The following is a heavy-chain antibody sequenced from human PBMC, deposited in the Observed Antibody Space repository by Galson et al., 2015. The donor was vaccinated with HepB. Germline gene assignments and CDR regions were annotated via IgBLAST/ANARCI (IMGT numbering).Heavy chain of an antibody. V-gene: IGHV3-20*04. CDR1: GFTFDDFG. CDR2: INWNGGTT. CDR3: ARLYYYDTSGYPLDS. J-gene: IGHJ5*01. Sequence: SLRLSCAASGFTFDDFGMSWVRQAPGKGLEWISIINWNGGTTGYADSVKGRFTISRDNAKNSLYLQLNSLRAEDTAVYYCARLYYYDTSGYPLDSWGRGTLITVSS. D-gene: IGHD3-22*01.